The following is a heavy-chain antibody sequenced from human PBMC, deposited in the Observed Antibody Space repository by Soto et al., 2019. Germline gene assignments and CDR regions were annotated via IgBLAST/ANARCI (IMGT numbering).Heavy chain of an antibody. CDR3: ARFVGLGWFDP. V-gene: IGHV1-69*02. CDR1: GGTFSSYT. D-gene: IGHD2-15*01. CDR2: IIPILGIA. J-gene: IGHJ5*02. Sequence: QVQLVQSGAEVKKPGSSVKVSCKASGGTFSSYTISWVRQAPGQGLEWMGRIIPILGIANYAQKFQGRVTITEDKSTSTAYMELSSLRSEDKAVYYCARFVGLGWFDPWGQGTLVTVSS.